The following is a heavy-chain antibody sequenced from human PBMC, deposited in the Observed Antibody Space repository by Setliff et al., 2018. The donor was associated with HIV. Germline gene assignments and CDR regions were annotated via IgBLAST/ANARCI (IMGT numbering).Heavy chain of an antibody. Sequence: GGSLRLSCAASGFTFSSYWMHWVRQAPGKGLVWVSRIKPDGSSTNYADSVKGRFTISRDNVKNTLYLQMNSLRAEDTGIYYCARDLSYDYDRSSDTFDYWGQGTLVTVSS. J-gene: IGHJ4*02. CDR2: IKPDGSST. CDR3: ARDLSYDYDRSSDTFDY. V-gene: IGHV3-74*01. CDR1: GFTFSSYW. D-gene: IGHD3-22*01.